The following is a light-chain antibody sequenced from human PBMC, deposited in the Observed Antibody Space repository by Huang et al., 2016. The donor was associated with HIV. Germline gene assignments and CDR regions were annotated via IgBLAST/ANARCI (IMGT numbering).Light chain of an antibody. Sequence: DIQMTQSPSSLSASVGDRVTITCRASQDIRSSLAWYQQKPGKAPKLLLFAASRLESGGPSRCSGSGAGTDYTLTISSLQPEDFATYYCQQYYTTPRDTFGQGTRLAIK. CDR1: QDIRSS. CDR3: QQYYTTPRDT. J-gene: IGKJ5*01. V-gene: IGKV1-NL1*01. CDR2: AAS.